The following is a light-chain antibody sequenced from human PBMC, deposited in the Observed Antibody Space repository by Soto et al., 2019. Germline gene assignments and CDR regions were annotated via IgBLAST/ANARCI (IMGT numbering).Light chain of an antibody. CDR2: AAS. Sequence: DSQMTQSPSSLSASVGDRVTITCRASQSISSYLNCYQQKPGKAPKLLIYAASSLQSGVPSRFSGSGSGTDFTLTISSLQPEDFATYYCQQSYSTPLPFGGGTKVDIK. J-gene: IGKJ4*01. CDR1: QSISSY. V-gene: IGKV1-39*01. CDR3: QQSYSTPLP.